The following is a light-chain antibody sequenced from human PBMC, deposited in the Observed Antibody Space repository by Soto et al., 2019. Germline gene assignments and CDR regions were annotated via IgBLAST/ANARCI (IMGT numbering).Light chain of an antibody. V-gene: IGKV4-1*01. CDR3: QQYYTTPPRT. Sequence: DIVMTQSPDSLAVSLGERATINCKSSQSVLYSSNNKNYLAWYQHKPGQPPKLLIYWASTRESGVPDRFSGSGSGTDLNLTLHSLQAEDVAVYYCQQYYTTPPRTFGQGTKLEIK. J-gene: IGKJ2*02. CDR1: QSVLYSSNNKNY. CDR2: WAS.